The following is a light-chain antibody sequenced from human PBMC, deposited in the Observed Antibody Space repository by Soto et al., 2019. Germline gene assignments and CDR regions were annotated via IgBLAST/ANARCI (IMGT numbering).Light chain of an antibody. CDR2: GAS. CDR1: QSVSSSY. Sequence: EIVLTQSPGTLSLSPGERATLSCRASQSVSSSYLAWYQQKPGQAPRLLIYGASSRATGIPDRFSGSGSGTDFTLNIIRLEPEDFAVYYCQQYGSSPALTFGGGTKVEIK. J-gene: IGKJ4*01. V-gene: IGKV3-20*01. CDR3: QQYGSSPALT.